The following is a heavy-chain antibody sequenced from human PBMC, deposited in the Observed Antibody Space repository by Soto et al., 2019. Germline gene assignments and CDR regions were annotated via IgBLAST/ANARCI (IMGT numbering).Heavy chain of an antibody. CDR1: GGSVSSGSYY. V-gene: IGHV4-61*01. D-gene: IGHD2-15*01. J-gene: IGHJ4*02. Sequence: SETLSLTCTVSGGSVSSGSYYWSWIRQPPGKGLEWIGYIYYSGSTNYNPSLKSRVTISVDTSKNQFSLKLSSVTAADTAVYYCARGSQLGRIVEMATTYFDYWGQGTLVTVSS. CDR2: IYYSGST. CDR3: ARGSQLGRIVEMATTYFDY.